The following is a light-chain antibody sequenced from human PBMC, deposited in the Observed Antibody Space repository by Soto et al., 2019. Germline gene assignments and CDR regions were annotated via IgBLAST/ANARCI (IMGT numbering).Light chain of an antibody. J-gene: IGLJ2*01. CDR3: QSYDSSNPVV. CDR1: SGSIASNY. Sequence: NFMLTQPHSVSESPGKTVTISCTRSSGSIASNYVQWYQQRPGSSPTTVIYKDNQRPSGVPDRFSGSIDSASNSASLTISGRKTEADADHCWQSYDSSNPVVFGGGTKVNVL. CDR2: KDN. V-gene: IGLV6-57*01.